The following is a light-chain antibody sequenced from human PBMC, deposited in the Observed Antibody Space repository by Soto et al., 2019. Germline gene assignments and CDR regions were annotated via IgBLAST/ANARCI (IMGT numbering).Light chain of an antibody. CDR2: ATT. Sequence: QTVVTQEPSLTVSPGGTVTLTCASSIGTVTSALYPYWFQQKPGQAPRTLIYATTNKHSWTPARFSGSLLGGKAALTLSGAQPEDEADYYCLLSFNGRHVFGGGTKLTVL. V-gene: IGLV7-46*01. J-gene: IGLJ3*02. CDR1: IGTVTSALY. CDR3: LLSFNGRHV.